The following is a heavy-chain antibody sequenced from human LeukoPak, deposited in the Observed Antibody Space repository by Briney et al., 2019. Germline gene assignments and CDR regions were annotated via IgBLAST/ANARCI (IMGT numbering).Heavy chain of an antibody. CDR2: IGVSGGST. D-gene: IGHD1/OR15-1a*01. J-gene: IGHJ4*02. V-gene: IGHV3-23*01. CDR3: AKQNNFDY. Sequence: GGSLRLSCAASGFTFSDYYMSWIRQAPGKGLEWVSGIGVSGGSTYYADSVKGRFTISRDSSKNTLFLQMNSLRAEDTAVYYCAKQNNFDYWGQGTLVTVSS. CDR1: GFTFSDYY.